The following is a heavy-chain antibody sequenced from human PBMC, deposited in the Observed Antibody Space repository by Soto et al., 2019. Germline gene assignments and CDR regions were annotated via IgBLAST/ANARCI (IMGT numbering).Heavy chain of an antibody. CDR3: AKDFNGYAESGYYGMDV. Sequence: PGGSLILSCAASGFTFSSYAMSWVRQAPGKGLEWVSAISGSGGSTYYADSVKGRFTISRDNSKNTLYLQMNSLRAEDTAVYYCAKDFNGYAESGYYGMDVWGQGTTVTVSS. V-gene: IGHV3-23*01. J-gene: IGHJ6*02. CDR2: ISGSGGST. CDR1: GFTFSSYA. D-gene: IGHD2-2*01.